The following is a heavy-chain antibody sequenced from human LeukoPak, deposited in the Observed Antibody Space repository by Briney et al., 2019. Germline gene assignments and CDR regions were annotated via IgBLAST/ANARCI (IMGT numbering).Heavy chain of an antibody. CDR2: ISSNGGST. CDR1: GFTFSSYA. CDR3: ARRGSYYGDSMDY. Sequence: GGSLRLSCAASGFTFSSYAMHWVRQAPGKGLEYVSAISSNGGSTYYANSVKGRFTISRDNSKNTLYLQMGSLRAEDMAVYYCARRGSYYGDSMDYWGQGTLVTVSS. V-gene: IGHV3-64*01. J-gene: IGHJ4*02. D-gene: IGHD1-26*01.